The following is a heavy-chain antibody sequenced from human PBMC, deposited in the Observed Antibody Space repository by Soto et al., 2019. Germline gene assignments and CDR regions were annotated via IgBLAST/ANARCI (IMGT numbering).Heavy chain of an antibody. D-gene: IGHD5-18*01. CDR3: AKDRRSYGLRYGMDV. V-gene: IGHV3-7*03. CDR1: VFTFRSYW. Sequence: PGGSLRLSCVASVFTFRSYWMTWFRQAPVKGLEWVANIKQDGSEKYYADSVKGRFTISRDNAKNSLYLQMNSLRAEDTALYYCAKDRRSYGLRYGMDVWGQGTTVTVSS. J-gene: IGHJ6*02. CDR2: IKQDGSEK.